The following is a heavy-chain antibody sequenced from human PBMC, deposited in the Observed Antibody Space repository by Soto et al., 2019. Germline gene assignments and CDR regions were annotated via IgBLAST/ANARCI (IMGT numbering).Heavy chain of an antibody. Sequence: SVKVSCKASGYTFTSYYMHWVRQAPGQGLEWMGIINPSGGSTSYAQKFQGRVTMTRDTSTSTVYMELSSLRSEAMAVYYCARVWLDCSINSCSYYYYYGMDVWGQGCTVTVSS. CDR2: INPSGGST. CDR3: ARVWLDCSINSCSYYYYYGMDV. CDR1: GYTFTSYY. D-gene: IGHD2-2*01. V-gene: IGHV1-46*01. J-gene: IGHJ6*02.